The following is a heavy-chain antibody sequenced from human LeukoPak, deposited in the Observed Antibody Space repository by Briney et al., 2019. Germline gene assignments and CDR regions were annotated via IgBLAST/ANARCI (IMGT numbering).Heavy chain of an antibody. V-gene: IGHV4-31*03. Sequence: SETLSLTCTVSGGSISSGGYYWSWIRQHPGKGLEWIGYIYYSGSTYYNPSLKSRVTISVDTSKNQFSLRLSSVTAADTAVYYCARGNGGYFGYWGQGTLVTVSS. CDR3: ARGNGGYFGY. CDR2: IYYSGST. J-gene: IGHJ4*02. CDR1: GGSISSGGYY. D-gene: IGHD2-8*01.